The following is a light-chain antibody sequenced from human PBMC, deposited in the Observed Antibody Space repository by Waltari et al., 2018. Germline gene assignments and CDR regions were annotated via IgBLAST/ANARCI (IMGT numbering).Light chain of an antibody. J-gene: IGLJ3*02. Sequence: QSALTQPPSASGSPGQSVTISCTGTSSDIGDYNFVSWYQQHPGKAPKVLIYEVSKRPSGVPDRFSGSKSGNTASLTVSGLQAEDEADYYCSSHAGSWVVGGGTKLTVL. V-gene: IGLV2-8*01. CDR3: SSHAGSWV. CDR1: SSDIGDYNF. CDR2: EVS.